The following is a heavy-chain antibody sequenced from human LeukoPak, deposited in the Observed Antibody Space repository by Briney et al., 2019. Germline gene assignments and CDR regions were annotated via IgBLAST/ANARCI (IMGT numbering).Heavy chain of an antibody. J-gene: IGHJ3*02. CDR2: IYSGGST. V-gene: IGHV3-53*01. D-gene: IGHD3-10*01. CDR3: AREAGGAAFDI. Sequence: GGFLRLSCAASGFTVSSNYMSWVRQAPGKGLEWVSVIYSGGSTYNADSVKGRFTISRDNSKNTLYLQMNSLRAEDTAVYYCAREAGGAAFDIWGQGTMVTVSS. CDR1: GFTVSSNY.